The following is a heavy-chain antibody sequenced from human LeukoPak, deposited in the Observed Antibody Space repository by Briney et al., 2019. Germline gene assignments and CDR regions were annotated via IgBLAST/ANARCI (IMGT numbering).Heavy chain of an antibody. D-gene: IGHD4-23*01. J-gene: IGHJ4*02. Sequence: SETLSLTCTVSGGSISSYYWSWIRQPPGKVLEWIGYIYYSGSTNYNPSLKSRLTISADTSKNQFSLRLSSVTAADTAVYYCVRVDNGGNYFDYWGQGTLVTVSS. CDR3: VRVDNGGNYFDY. V-gene: IGHV4-59*08. CDR1: GGSISSYY. CDR2: IYYSGST.